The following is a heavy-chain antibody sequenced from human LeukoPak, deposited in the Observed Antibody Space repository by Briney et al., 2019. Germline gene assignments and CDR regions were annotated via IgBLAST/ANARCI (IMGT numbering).Heavy chain of an antibody. CDR1: GHTFTSYG. Sequence: ASVKVSCKASGHTFTSYGISWVRQAPGQGLEWMGWISAYNGNTNYAQRLQGRVTMTTDTSTSTAYMELRSLRSDDTAVYYCASGPSLWSYYYYMDVWGKGTTVTVSS. D-gene: IGHD2-21*01. V-gene: IGHV1-18*01. CDR2: ISAYNGNT. CDR3: ASGPSLWSYYYYMDV. J-gene: IGHJ6*03.